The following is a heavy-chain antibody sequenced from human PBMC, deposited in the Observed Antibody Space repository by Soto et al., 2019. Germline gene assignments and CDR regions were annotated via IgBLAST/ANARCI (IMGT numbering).Heavy chain of an antibody. J-gene: IGHJ4*02. D-gene: IGHD1-26*01. CDR1: GGTFSSYV. CDR2: VIPILGQA. CDR3: ARVGGVGAPPGTDF. Sequence: QLVQSGAEVKKPGSSVKISCKASGGTFSSYVISWLRQAPGQGLEWMGGVIPILGQAYYAPNLQGRVTITADGSTRTAYMELNRLTSAETAVSFCARVGGVGAPPGTDFWGQGTLVTVSS. V-gene: IGHV1-69*01.